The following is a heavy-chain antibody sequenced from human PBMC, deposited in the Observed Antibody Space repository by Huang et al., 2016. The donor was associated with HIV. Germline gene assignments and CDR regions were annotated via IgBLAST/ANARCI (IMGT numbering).Heavy chain of an antibody. Sequence: EVELAESGGGSVRPGQSLRLSCVGSGFIFSDYWMHWVRQIPGKGLMWVARIESDGRSTSYADSVKGRFTIYRDNARNTVYLQMSSLRVDDTAVYYCVRAREKGYDFWSGYRYWGQGAQVTVSS. CDR1: GFIFSDYW. J-gene: IGHJ4*01. V-gene: IGHV3-74*02. CDR2: IESDGRST. D-gene: IGHD3-3*01. CDR3: VRAREKGYDFWSGYRY.